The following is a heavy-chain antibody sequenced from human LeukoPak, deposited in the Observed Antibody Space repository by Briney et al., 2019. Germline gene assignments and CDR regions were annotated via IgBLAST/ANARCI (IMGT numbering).Heavy chain of an antibody. V-gene: IGHV3-30*04. J-gene: IGHJ4*02. CDR1: GFTFSSYA. D-gene: IGHD3-22*01. CDR3: AGAMKSLVMISTRAKNYFDY. Sequence: GGSLRLSCGASGFTFSSYAMHWVRQAPGKGLEWVAVISYDGSNKYYADSVKGRFIISRDNPKNTLYLQMNSLSAEDTAMYYCAGAMKSLVMISTRAKNYFDYWGQGTLVTVSS. CDR2: ISYDGSNK.